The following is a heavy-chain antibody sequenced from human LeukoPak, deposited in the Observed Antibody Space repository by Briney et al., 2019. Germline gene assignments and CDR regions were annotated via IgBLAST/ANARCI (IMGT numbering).Heavy chain of an antibody. CDR3: ACFWRSGRDMDV. V-gene: IGHV3-7*01. Sequence: GGSLRLSCAASGFTFSSYWMSWVRQAPGKGLEWVANIKQGGSEKYYVDSVKGRFTISRDNAKNSLYLQMNSLRAEDTAVYYCACFWRSGRDMDVWGKGTTVTVSS. CDR2: IKQGGSEK. D-gene: IGHD3-10*01. J-gene: IGHJ6*03. CDR1: GFTFSSYW.